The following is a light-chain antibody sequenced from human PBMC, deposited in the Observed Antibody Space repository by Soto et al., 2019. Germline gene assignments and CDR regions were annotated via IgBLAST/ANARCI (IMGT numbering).Light chain of an antibody. CDR3: QQYVSSPFR. CDR1: QSVGSSY. V-gene: IGKV3-20*01. J-gene: IGKJ3*01. CDR2: DVS. Sequence: IVLTQSPGTLSLSPGERATLSCRASQSVGSSYLTWYQQKPGQAPRLLIYDVSSRATGIPDRFSGSGSGTDFTLTISRLEPEDCAVYYCQQYVSSPFRFGPGTKVDIK.